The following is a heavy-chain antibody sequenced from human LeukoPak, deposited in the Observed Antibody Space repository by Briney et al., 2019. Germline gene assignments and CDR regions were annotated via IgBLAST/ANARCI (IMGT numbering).Heavy chain of an antibody. CDR3: AKEISSGYSYGRGAFDY. CDR2: ISWNSGSI. CDR1: GFTFDDYG. D-gene: IGHD5-18*01. V-gene: IGHV3-9*01. Sequence: GGSLRLSCAASGFTFDDYGMSWVRQAPGKGLEWVSGISWNSGSIGYADSVKGRFTISRDNAKNSLYLQMNSLRAEDTALYYCAKEISSGYSYGRGAFDYWGQGTLVTVSS. J-gene: IGHJ4*02.